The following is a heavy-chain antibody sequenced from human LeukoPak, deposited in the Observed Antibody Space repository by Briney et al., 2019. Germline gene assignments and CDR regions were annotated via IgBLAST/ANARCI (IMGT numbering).Heavy chain of an antibody. Sequence: VSGPTLVKPTQTLTLTCTFSGFSLSTSGVGVGWIRQPPGKALEWLALIYWNDDKRYSPSLKSRLTITKDTSKNQVVLTMTNMDPVDTATYYGAHRENVLRFLGAFDIWGQGTMVTVSS. J-gene: IGHJ3*02. V-gene: IGHV2-5*01. D-gene: IGHD3-3*01. CDR3: AHRENVLRFLGAFDI. CDR1: GFSLSTSGVG. CDR2: IYWNDDK.